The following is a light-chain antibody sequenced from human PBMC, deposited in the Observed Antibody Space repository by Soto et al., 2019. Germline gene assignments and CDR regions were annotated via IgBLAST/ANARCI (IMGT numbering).Light chain of an antibody. CDR1: HDITNY. V-gene: IGKV1-33*01. Sequence: DIQMTQSPSTLSASVGDRVTITCQASHDITNYLNWYQQKPGKAPKLLIYDASNLESGVPSRFSGGGSGTEFTLTISSLQPEDFEAYYCLQHDNFPWTFGQGTKVDIK. J-gene: IGKJ1*01. CDR3: LQHDNFPWT. CDR2: DAS.